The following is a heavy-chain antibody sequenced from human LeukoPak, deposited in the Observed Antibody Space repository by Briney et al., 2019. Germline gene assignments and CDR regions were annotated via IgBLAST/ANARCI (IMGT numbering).Heavy chain of an antibody. V-gene: IGHV4-34*01. D-gene: IGHD2-15*01. CDR1: GGSFSGYY. J-gene: IGHJ3*02. CDR3: ARNVRRYCSGGSCRNALYFDI. CDR2: INHSGST. Sequence: PSETLSLTCAVYGGSFSGYYWSWIRQPPGKGLEWIGEINHSGSTNYNPSLKSRVTISVDTSKNQFSLKLSSVTAADTAVYYCARNVRRYCSGGSCRNALYFDIWGQGTMVTVSS.